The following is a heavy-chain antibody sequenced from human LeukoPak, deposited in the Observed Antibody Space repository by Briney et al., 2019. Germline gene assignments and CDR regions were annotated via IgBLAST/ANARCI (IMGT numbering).Heavy chain of an antibody. CDR3: VRGQIGVSVIVH. CDR1: GFTFSDYW. D-gene: IGHD3-22*01. V-gene: IGHV3-74*01. J-gene: IGHJ5*02. Sequence: GGSLRLSCAASGFTFSDYWMHWVRHVPGKGQVWVSRIKGDGSETNYADSVKGRFTISRDNAKNTLFLQMNSLRVEDTAVYYCVRGQIGVSVIVHWGQGTLVTVSS. CDR2: IKGDGSET.